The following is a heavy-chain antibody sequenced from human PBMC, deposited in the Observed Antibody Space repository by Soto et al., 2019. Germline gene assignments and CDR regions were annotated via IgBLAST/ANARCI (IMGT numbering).Heavy chain of an antibody. Sequence: QVQLQESGPGLVKPSETLSLTCTVSGGSISSYYWSWIRQPPGKGLEWIGYIYYSGSTNYNPSLKSRVTISVETLKHHFSLKLSSVTAADTAVYYYARRYGSTFDYWGQGTLVTVSS. D-gene: IGHD6-13*01. CDR3: ARRYGSTFDY. J-gene: IGHJ4*02. V-gene: IGHV4-59*08. CDR1: GGSISSYY. CDR2: IYYSGST.